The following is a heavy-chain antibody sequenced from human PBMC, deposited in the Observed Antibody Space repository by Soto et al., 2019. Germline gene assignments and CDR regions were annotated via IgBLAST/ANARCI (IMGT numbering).Heavy chain of an antibody. CDR1: GGSFSGYY. J-gene: IGHJ6*03. CDR2: INHSGST. Sequence: SETLSLPCAVYGGSFSGYYWSWIRQPPGKGLEWIGEINHSGSTNYNPSLKSRVTISVDTSKNQFSLKLSSVTAADTAVYYCARTDTAMVTYYYYYYMDVWGKGTTVTVS. CDR3: ARTDTAMVTYYYYYYMDV. V-gene: IGHV4-34*01. D-gene: IGHD5-18*01.